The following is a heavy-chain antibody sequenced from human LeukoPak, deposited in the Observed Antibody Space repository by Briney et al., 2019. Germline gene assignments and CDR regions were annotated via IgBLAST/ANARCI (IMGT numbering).Heavy chain of an antibody. CDR1: GGSFSGYY. J-gene: IGHJ4*02. Sequence: SETLSLTCAVYGGSFSGYYWSWIRQPPGKGLEWIGRVSHTGSTDYNPSLRSRVIVSVDTSKDQFSLKLSSVTAADTAVYYCATYSSGWWETLDYWGQGTLVTVSS. CDR2: VSHTGST. D-gene: IGHD6-19*01. CDR3: ATYSSGWWETLDY. V-gene: IGHV4-34*01.